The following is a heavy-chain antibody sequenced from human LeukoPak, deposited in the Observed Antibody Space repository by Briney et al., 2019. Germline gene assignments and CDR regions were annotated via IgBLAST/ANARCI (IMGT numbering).Heavy chain of an antibody. CDR3: ARHFAYSSSSYFDY. CDR1: GGSVSNYY. J-gene: IGHJ4*02. CDR2: VYYTGST. Sequence: PSETLSLTCSVSGGSVSNYYWSWIRQPPGKGLEWIGYVYYTGSTNYNPSLKSRVTMFEDKSKNQFSLRLYSVTVADAAVYYCARHFAYSSSSYFDYWGQGSLVTVSS. V-gene: IGHV4-59*08. D-gene: IGHD6-6*01.